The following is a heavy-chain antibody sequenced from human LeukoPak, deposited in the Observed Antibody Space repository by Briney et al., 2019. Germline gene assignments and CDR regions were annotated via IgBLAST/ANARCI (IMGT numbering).Heavy chain of an antibody. J-gene: IGHJ4*02. CDR1: GFTFSSYA. Sequence: PGGPLRLSCAASGFTFSSYAMSWVRQAPGKGLEWVSAISGSGGSTYYADSVKGRFTISRDNSKNTLYLQMNSLRAEDTAVYYCAKDSSSWYYFDYWGQGTLVTVSS. CDR2: ISGSGGST. D-gene: IGHD6-13*01. CDR3: AKDSSSWYYFDY. V-gene: IGHV3-23*01.